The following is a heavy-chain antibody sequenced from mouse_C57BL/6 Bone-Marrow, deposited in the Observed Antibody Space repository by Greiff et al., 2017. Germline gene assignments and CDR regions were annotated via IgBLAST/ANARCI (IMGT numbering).Heavy chain of an antibody. J-gene: IGHJ1*03. V-gene: IGHV7-3*01. D-gene: IGHD4-1*01. CDR3: ARYKGGLGQGYFDV. CDR1: GFTFTDYY. Sequence: EVKLVESGGGLVQPGGSLSLSCAASGFTFTDYYMSWVRQPPGKALEWLGFIRNKANGYTTEYSASVKGRFTISRDNSQSILYLQMNALRAEDSATYYCARYKGGLGQGYFDVWGTGTTVTVSS. CDR2: IRNKANGYTT.